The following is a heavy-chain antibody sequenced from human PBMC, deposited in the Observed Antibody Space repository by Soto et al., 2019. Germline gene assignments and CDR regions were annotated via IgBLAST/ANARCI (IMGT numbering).Heavy chain of an antibody. CDR1: GFTFSSCG. CDR3: AKDRYADYSYFYGMDV. CDR2: ISYDGSNK. V-gene: IGHV3-30*18. D-gene: IGHD3-9*01. Sequence: GGSLRLSCAASGFTFSSCGMHWVRQAPGKGLEWMAVISYDGSNKYYADSVKGRFTISRDNSKNTLYLQMNSLRAEDTAVYFCAKDRYADYSYFYGMDVWGQGTTVTVSS. J-gene: IGHJ6*02.